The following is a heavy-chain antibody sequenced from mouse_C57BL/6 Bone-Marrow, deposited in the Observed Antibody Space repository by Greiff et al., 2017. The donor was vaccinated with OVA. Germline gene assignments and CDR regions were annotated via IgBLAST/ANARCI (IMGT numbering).Heavy chain of an antibody. D-gene: IGHD1-1*01. Sequence: EVKLMESGGGLVKPGGSLKLSCAASGFTFSSYAMSWVRQTPEKRLEWVATISDGGSYTYYPDNVKGRFTISRDNAKNNLYLQMSHLKSEDTAMYYCARAFITTVEYFDYWGQGTTLTVSS. CDR2: ISDGGSYT. CDR1: GFTFSSYA. J-gene: IGHJ2*01. V-gene: IGHV5-4*03. CDR3: ARAFITTVEYFDY.